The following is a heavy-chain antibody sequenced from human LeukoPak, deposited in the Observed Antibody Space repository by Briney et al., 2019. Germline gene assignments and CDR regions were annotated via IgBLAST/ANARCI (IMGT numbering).Heavy chain of an antibody. Sequence: GGSLRLSCAASGFTFSSYSMNWVRQAPGKGLEWVSYISDSGRSTFYADSVKGRFTISRDNAKNSLYLQVSSLRVEDTAVYYCARAPLGGVIIGDYWGQGTLVTVSS. D-gene: IGHD3-10*01. J-gene: IGHJ4*02. V-gene: IGHV3-48*04. CDR1: GFTFSSYS. CDR3: ARAPLGGVIIGDY. CDR2: ISDSGRST.